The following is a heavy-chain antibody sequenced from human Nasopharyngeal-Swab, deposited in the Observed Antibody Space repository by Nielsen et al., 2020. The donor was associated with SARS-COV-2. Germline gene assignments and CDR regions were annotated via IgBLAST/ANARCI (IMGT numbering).Heavy chain of an antibody. Sequence: GGFLRLSCAASGFTFDDYAMHWVRQAPGKGLEWVSLISGDGGSTYYADSVKGRFTISRDNSKNSLYLQMNSLRTEDTALYYCAKDMKALGYDFWSGPLDYWGQGTLVTVSS. D-gene: IGHD3-3*01. CDR2: ISGDGGST. J-gene: IGHJ4*02. V-gene: IGHV3-43*02. CDR3: AKDMKALGYDFWSGPLDY. CDR1: GFTFDDYA.